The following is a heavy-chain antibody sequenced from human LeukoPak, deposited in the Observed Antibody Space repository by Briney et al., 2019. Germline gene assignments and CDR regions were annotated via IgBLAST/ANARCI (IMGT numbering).Heavy chain of an antibody. CDR3: ARLGGYTYFDY. Sequence: GGSLRLSCAASGFTVCSNYMSWVRQAPGQGLEWVSVIYSGGSTYYADSVKGRFTISRDNSKNTLYLQMNSLRAEDTAVYYCARLGGYTYFDYWGQGTLVTVSS. V-gene: IGHV3-53*01. CDR1: GFTVCSNY. J-gene: IGHJ4*02. D-gene: IGHD5-12*01. CDR2: IYSGGST.